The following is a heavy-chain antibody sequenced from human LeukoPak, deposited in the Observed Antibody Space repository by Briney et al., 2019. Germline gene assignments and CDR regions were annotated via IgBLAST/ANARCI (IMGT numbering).Heavy chain of an antibody. Sequence: PSETLSLTCAVYGGSFSGYYWSWIRQPPGKGLEWIGEINHSGSTNCNPSLKSRVTISVDTSKNQFSLKLSSVTAADTAVYYCAKDSSGYLDGYWGQGTLVTVSS. CDR1: GGSFSGYY. V-gene: IGHV4-34*01. CDR3: AKDSSGYLDGY. J-gene: IGHJ4*02. D-gene: IGHD3-22*01. CDR2: INHSGST.